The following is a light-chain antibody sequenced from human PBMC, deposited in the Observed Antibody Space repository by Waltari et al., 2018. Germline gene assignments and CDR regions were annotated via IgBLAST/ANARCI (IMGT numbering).Light chain of an antibody. J-gene: IGKJ2*01. CDR2: HAS. V-gene: IGKV1-33*01. CDR1: QDISHY. CDR3: QHHDNLLFT. Sequence: DIQVTQSPSSLSASVGDRVTITCQASQDISHYLNWYQQRLGKAPKVLIYHASYLKTGVPSRFRGSGSGTHFTFAISSLQPEDIATYYCQHHDNLLFTFGQGTKLEI.